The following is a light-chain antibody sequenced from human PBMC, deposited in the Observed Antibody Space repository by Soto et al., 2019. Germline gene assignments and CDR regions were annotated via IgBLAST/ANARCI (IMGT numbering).Light chain of an antibody. V-gene: IGKV3-15*01. CDR3: QQYNNWPYMYA. CDR2: GAS. J-gene: IGKJ2*01. Sequence: EIVMTQSPATLSVSPEERATLSCRSSQSVSINLAWSQQKPGQAPRLLIYGASTRATVIPAWFSGSGSGTEFTLTISRLQSEDFAVYYWQQYNNWPYMYAFGQGTKLEIK. CDR1: QSVSIN.